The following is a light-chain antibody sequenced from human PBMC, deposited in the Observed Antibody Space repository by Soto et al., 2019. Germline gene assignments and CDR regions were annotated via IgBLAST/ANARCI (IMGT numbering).Light chain of an antibody. V-gene: IGKV2-28*01. CDR1: QSLLHSNGYNY. J-gene: IGKJ5*01. CDR2: LGS. CDR3: MQALQTPIT. Sequence: DIVMTQSPLSLPVTPGEPASISCRSSQSLLHSNGYNYLDWYLQKTGQSPQLLIYLGSNRASGVPDRFRGSGSGTDFTLKISRVEAEDVGVYYCMQALQTPITFGQGTRLEIK.